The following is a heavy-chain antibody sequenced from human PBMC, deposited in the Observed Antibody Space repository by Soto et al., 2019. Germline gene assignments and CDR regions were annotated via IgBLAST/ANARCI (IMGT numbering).Heavy chain of an antibody. V-gene: IGHV3-66*01. CDR2: IYSGTNT. CDR1: Y. CDR3: ANTFPLFS. Sequence: YVSWVRQAPGKGLEWVSVIYSGTNTYYADSVKGRFTISRDKSKNTLYLQMNALRPEDPALYYCANTFPLFSWGQGTLVTASS. D-gene: IGHD3-3*01. J-gene: IGHJ4*02.